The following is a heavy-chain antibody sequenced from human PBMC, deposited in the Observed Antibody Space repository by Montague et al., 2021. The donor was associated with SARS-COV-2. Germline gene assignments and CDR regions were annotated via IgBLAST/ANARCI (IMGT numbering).Heavy chain of an antibody. CDR3: ARAPFMITFGGVITRLRGYYFDY. J-gene: IGHJ4*02. CDR2: IYYSGST. D-gene: IGHD3-16*01. V-gene: IGHV4-39*07. Sequence: SETLSLTCTVSGGSISSSSYYWGWIRQPPGKGLEWIGSIYYSGSTYYNPSLKSRVTISVDTPKNQFSLKLSSVTAADTAVYYCARAPFMITFGGVITRLRGYYFDYWGQGTLVTVSS. CDR1: GGSISSSSYY.